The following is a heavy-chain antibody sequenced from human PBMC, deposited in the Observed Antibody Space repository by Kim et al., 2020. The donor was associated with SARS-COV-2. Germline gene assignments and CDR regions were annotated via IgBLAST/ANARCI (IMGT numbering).Heavy chain of an antibody. V-gene: IGHV4-59*01. D-gene: IGHD2-15*01. CDR3: SRSVVPYGPLDY. J-gene: IGHJ4*02. Sequence: SETLSLTCTVSGGSISSYYWSWIRQPPGKGLEWIGYIYYSGSTNYNPSLKSRVTISVDTSKNQFSLKLSSVTAADTAVYYCSRSVVPYGPLDYWGQGTLVTVSS. CDR1: GGSISSYY. CDR2: IYYSGST.